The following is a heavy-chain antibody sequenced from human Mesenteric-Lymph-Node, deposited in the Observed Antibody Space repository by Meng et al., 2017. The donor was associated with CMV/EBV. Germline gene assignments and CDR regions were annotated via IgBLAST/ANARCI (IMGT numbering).Heavy chain of an antibody. CDR2: INHRGNT. Sequence: VSGESLSGYNWTWVRQPPGKGLEWIGEINHRGNTNCNPSLKSRVTISIDTSVNEFSLRLTSVAAADSAMYYCARGYMGRSVAGLDYWGHGILVTVSS. CDR3: ARGYMGRSVAGLDY. D-gene: IGHD6-19*01. V-gene: IGHV4-34*01. J-gene: IGHJ4*03. CDR1: GESLSGYN.